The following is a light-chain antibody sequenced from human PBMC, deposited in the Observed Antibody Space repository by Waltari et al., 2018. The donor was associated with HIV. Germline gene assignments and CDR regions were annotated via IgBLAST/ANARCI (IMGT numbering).Light chain of an antibody. CDR3: ASWDDSLNAFV. Sequence: QSVLTQPPSASATPGQRITISCSGGNSNIESNYVYWYQQLPGTAPTVFIYRNSQRPSGVPDRFSGSKSGTSASLIISGLRSGDEADYYCASWDDSLNAFVFGTGTKVTVL. J-gene: IGLJ1*01. CDR2: RNS. CDR1: NSNIESNY. V-gene: IGLV1-47*01.